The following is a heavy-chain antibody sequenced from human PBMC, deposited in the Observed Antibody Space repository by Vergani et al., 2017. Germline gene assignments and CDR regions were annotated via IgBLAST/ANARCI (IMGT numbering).Heavy chain of an antibody. Sequence: LEESGGGSVKPGGSLRLSCAASGFKFSDHYMSWIRQAPGKGLEWVSHISPGASTVSYTDSVTGRFTVSRDNDNNSLTLDMTTLRAEDTAVYYCARSGTYYYDSSGYEDDAFDIWGQGTMVTVSS. V-gene: IGHV3-11*04. CDR2: ISPGASTV. J-gene: IGHJ3*02. D-gene: IGHD3-22*01. CDR3: ARSGTYYYDSSGYEDDAFDI. CDR1: GFKFSDHY.